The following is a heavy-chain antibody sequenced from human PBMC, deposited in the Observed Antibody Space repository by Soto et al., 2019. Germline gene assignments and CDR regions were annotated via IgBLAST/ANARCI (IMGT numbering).Heavy chain of an antibody. CDR3: TREGSAPYYYYGMDA. J-gene: IGHJ6*02. D-gene: IGHD3-10*01. Sequence: QVQLEQSAPEVKKPGASVKVSCKASGYTFTTYGISWVRQAPGQGLEWLGWINTHNGNKNYAQNLQGRVIMTADTSTSTAYMELRSLRSDDTAIYYCTREGSAPYYYYGMDAWGQGTTVTVSS. CDR2: INTHNGNK. CDR1: GYTFTTYG. V-gene: IGHV1-18*01.